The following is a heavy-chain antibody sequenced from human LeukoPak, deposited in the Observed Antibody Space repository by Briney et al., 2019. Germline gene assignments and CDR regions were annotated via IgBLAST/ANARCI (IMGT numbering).Heavy chain of an antibody. D-gene: IGHD1-14*01. CDR2: MNPNSGNT. J-gene: IGHJ6*02. Sequence: ASVKVSCKASGYTFTGYYMHWVRQAPGQGLEWMGWMNPNSGNTGYAQKFQGRVTMTRNTSISTAYMELSSLRSEDTAVYYCARGRGYANRDYYYYGMDVWGQGTTVTVSS. V-gene: IGHV1-8*02. CDR3: ARGRGYANRDYYYYGMDV. CDR1: GYTFTGYY.